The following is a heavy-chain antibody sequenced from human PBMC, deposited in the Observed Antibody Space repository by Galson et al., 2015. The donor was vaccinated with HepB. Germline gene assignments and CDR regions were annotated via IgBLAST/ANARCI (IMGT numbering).Heavy chain of an antibody. CDR3: ARGRHYYGSGSSYPDY. D-gene: IGHD3-10*01. V-gene: IGHV3-48*01. CDR1: GFIFSSHS. J-gene: IGHJ4*02. CDR2: ISSSNSTI. Sequence: SLRLSCAASGFIFSSHSMNWVRQAPGKGLEWVSYISSSNSTINYADSVKGRFTISRDNAKNSLYLRMNSLRAEDTAVYYCARGRHYYGSGSSYPDYWGQGTLVTVSS.